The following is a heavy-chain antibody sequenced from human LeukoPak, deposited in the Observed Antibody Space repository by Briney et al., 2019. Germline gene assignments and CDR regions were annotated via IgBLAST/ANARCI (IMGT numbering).Heavy chain of an antibody. J-gene: IGHJ6*02. CDR2: INWNGGST. CDR3: ARVGTLSADGMDV. V-gene: IGHV3-20*01. Sequence: GGSLRLSCAASGFTFDDYGMSWVRQAPGKGLEWVSGINWNGGSTGYADSVKGRFTISRDNAKNSLYLQMNSLRAEDTALYHRARVGTLSADGMDVWGQGTTVTVSS. D-gene: IGHD1-14*01. CDR1: GFTFDDYG.